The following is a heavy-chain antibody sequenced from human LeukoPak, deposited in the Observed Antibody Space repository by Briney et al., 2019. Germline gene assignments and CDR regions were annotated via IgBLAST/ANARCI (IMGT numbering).Heavy chain of an antibody. Sequence: PGGSLRLSCAASGFTFSDYSMNWVRQAPWKGLEWVSSISSSSSYIYYADSVKGRFTISRDNAKNSLYLQMNSLRAEDTAVYYCARVLAVTGTVVDYWGQGTLVTVSS. CDR2: ISSSSSYI. J-gene: IGHJ4*02. V-gene: IGHV3-21*01. CDR3: ARVLAVTGTVVDY. CDR1: GFTFSDYS. D-gene: IGHD6-19*01.